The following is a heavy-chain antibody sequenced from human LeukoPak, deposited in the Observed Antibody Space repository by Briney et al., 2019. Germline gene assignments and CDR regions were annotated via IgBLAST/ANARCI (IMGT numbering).Heavy chain of an antibody. J-gene: IGHJ4*02. Sequence: ASVKVSCKASGYSSTGYSMHWVRQAPGQGLEWMGWINPNSGGTNYAQKFQGRVTMTRDTSISTAYMELSRLRSDDTAVYYCARDTYYYDSSGYYYVHWGQGTLVTVSS. D-gene: IGHD3-22*01. CDR1: GYSSTGYS. CDR2: INPNSGGT. CDR3: ARDTYYYDSSGYYYVH. V-gene: IGHV1-2*02.